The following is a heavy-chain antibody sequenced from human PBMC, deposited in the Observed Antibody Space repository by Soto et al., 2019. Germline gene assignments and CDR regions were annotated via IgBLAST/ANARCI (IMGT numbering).Heavy chain of an antibody. CDR3: VRDEISSAGLDP. CDR1: GYTFIRYG. Sequence: ASVKVSCKASGYTFIRYGISWVRQAPGQGLEWMGWISTHNVNTYYAQNFQGRVTMTSDTPTSTAYMELRSLRSDDTAFYYCVRDEISSAGLDPWGQGTLVTVSS. CDR2: ISTHNVNT. V-gene: IGHV1-18*01. J-gene: IGHJ5*02.